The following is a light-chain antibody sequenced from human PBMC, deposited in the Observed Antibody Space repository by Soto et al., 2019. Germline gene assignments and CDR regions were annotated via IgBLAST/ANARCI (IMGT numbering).Light chain of an antibody. Sequence: DIEMTQSPSTLSASVGDRVTIPCRASQSISYFLAWYQQKPGKAPKVLIYKASNLESGVPSRFRGSGSGTEFTLTISSLQPDDFETYYCQQYNSYPRTFGQGTKVDIK. CDR3: QQYNSYPRT. V-gene: IGKV1-5*03. CDR2: KAS. J-gene: IGKJ1*01. CDR1: QSISYF.